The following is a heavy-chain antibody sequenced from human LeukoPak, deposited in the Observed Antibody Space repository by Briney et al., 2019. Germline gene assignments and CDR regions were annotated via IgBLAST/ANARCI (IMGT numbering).Heavy chain of an antibody. J-gene: IGHJ4*02. CDR3: ARGGQGHYLDY. CDR2: IGTAGDT. Sequence: PGGALRLSCAASGLTFSSHDMHWVRQATGKGLEWVSTIGTAGDTYYPGSVKGRFTISRENAKKSLYLQMNILKAGDTAVYYRARGGQGHYLDYWGQGTLVTVSP. V-gene: IGHV3-13*01. CDR1: GLTFSSHD.